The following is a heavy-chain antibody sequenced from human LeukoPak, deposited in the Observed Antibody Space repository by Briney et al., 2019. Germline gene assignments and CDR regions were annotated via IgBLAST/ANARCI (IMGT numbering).Heavy chain of an antibody. Sequence: QTGGSLRLSCAASGFTFSSYAMHWVRQAPGKGLEWVAVISYDGSNKYYADSVKGRFTISRDNSKNTLYLQMNSLRAEDTAVYYCARERVSGRYSSSWYDSPGGMDVWGQGTTVTVSS. CDR1: GFTFSSYA. CDR2: ISYDGSNK. CDR3: ARERVSGRYSSSWYDSPGGMDV. J-gene: IGHJ6*02. D-gene: IGHD6-13*01. V-gene: IGHV3-30-3*01.